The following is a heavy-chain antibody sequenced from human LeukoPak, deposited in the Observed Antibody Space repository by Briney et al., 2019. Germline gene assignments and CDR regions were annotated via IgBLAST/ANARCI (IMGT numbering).Heavy chain of an antibody. D-gene: IGHD3-22*01. V-gene: IGHV3-30*18. CDR2: ISYDGSNK. J-gene: IGHJ1*01. CDR1: GFTFSSYG. CDR3: AKGPPGELLRYFQY. Sequence: GGSLRLSCAASGFTFSSYGIHWVRQAPGKGLEWVAVISYDGSNKYYADSVKGRFTISRDNSKSTLYLEMNSLRAEDTAVYYCAKGPPGELLRYFQYWGQGTLVTVSS.